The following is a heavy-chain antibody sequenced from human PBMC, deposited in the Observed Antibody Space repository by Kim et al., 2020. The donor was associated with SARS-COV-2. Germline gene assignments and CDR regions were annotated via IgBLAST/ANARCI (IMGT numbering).Heavy chain of an antibody. D-gene: IGHD6-25*01. CDR1: GYNFNTYW. Sequence: GESLKISCKGSGYNFNTYWIGWVRQMPGKGLEWMGIISPGDSDTRYSPSFQGQVTISADKSTSTVHMQWTRLKASDTGTYFCARRFRSAAGLDVWGQGTTVTVS. J-gene: IGHJ6*02. CDR3: ARRFRSAAGLDV. CDR2: ISPGDSDT. V-gene: IGHV5-51*01.